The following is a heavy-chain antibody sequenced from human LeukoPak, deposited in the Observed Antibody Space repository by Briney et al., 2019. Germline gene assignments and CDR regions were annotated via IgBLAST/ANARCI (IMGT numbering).Heavy chain of an antibody. CDR2: INTNTGDP. V-gene: IGHV7-4-1*02. CDR3: ARGRGVVGVTYYDGMDV. Sequence: GASVKVSCKASGYTLTYYAMNWVRQAPGQGLEWMAWINTNTGDPTYAQDFTGRFVFSLDTSVSTAYLQISSLQAEDTAVYYCARGRGVVGVTYYDGMDVWGQGTTVTVSS. J-gene: IGHJ6*02. D-gene: IGHD3-3*01. CDR1: GYTLTYYA.